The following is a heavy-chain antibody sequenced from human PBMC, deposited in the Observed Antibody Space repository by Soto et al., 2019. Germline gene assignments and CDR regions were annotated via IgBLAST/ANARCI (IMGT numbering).Heavy chain of an antibody. D-gene: IGHD3-9*01. CDR3: ARDLKPPYYFDY. CDR1: GGTFSSYA. J-gene: IGHJ4*02. CDR2: IIPISGTA. V-gene: IGHV1-69*13. Sequence: ASVKVSCKASGGTFSSYAISWVRQAPGQGLEWMGGIIPISGTANYAQKFQGRVAITADESTSTAYMELSSLRSEDTAVYYCARDLKPPYYFDYWGQGTLVTVSS.